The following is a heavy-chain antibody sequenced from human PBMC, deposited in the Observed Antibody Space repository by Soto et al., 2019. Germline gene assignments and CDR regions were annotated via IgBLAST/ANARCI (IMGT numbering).Heavy chain of an antibody. D-gene: IGHD6-13*01. CDR3: AGHTSSWYRVDS. J-gene: IGHJ4*02. CDR2: INPDDGRP. CDR1: GYTFTSYN. Sequence: QVQLVQSGAEVKKPGASVKVSCKASGYTFTSYNMHWVRQAPGQGLEWMGMINPDDGRPSYAQKFQGRATKTTDTSTTTVERGLGSLTSEETAVYYCAGHTSSWYRVDSWGQGTLVTVSS. V-gene: IGHV1-46*01.